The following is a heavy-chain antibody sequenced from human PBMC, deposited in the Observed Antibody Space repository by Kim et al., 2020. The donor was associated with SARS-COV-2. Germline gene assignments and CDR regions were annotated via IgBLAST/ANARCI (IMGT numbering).Heavy chain of an antibody. J-gene: IGHJ4*02. CDR2: IYYTGST. Sequence: SETLSLTCTVSGGSISSYYWSWIRQPPGKGLEWIGYIYYTGSTNYNPSLKSRVTISVDTSKNQFSLQLPSVTAADTAIYYCARHSPTIFVPDYWGQGTLV. CDR3: ARHSPTIFVPDY. D-gene: IGHD3-3*01. V-gene: IGHV4-59*13. CDR1: GGSISSYY.